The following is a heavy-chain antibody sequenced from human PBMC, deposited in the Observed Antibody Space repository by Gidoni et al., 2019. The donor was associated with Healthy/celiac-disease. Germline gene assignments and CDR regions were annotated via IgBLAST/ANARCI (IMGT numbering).Heavy chain of an antibody. J-gene: IGHJ4*02. Sequence: EVQLVESGGGLVQPGRSLRLSCAASGFTFDDYAMHWVRQAPGKGLEWVSGISWNSGSIGYADSVKGRFTISRDNAKNSLYLQMNSLRAEDTASYYCAKDIAPHIAAAGYFDYWGQGTLVTVSS. CDR1: GFTFDDYA. CDR2: ISWNSGSI. CDR3: AKDIAPHIAAAGYFDY. V-gene: IGHV3-9*01. D-gene: IGHD6-13*01.